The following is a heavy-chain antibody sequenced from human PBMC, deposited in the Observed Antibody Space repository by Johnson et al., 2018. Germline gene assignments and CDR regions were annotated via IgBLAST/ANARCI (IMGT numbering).Heavy chain of an antibody. Sequence: VQLVQSGGGLVQPGGSLRLSCAASGFTFSSYSMNWVRQAPGKGLEWVSYISSSGSTIYYADSVKGRFTISRDNAKNSLYLQMNSLRAEETAVYYCARDPAGVAYYYYYYMDGWGKGTTVTVSS. J-gene: IGHJ6*03. CDR1: GFTFSSYS. CDR2: ISSSGSTI. CDR3: ARDPAGVAYYYYYYMDG. V-gene: IGHV3-48*04. D-gene: IGHD3-10*01.